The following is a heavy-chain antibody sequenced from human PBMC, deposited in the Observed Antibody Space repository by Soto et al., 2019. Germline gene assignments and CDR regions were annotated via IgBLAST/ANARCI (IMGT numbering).Heavy chain of an antibody. Sequence: PSETLSLTCTVSGGSISSGGYYWSWIRQHPGKGLEWIGYIYYSGSTYYNPSLKSRVTISVDTSKNQFSLKPSSVTAADTAVYYCMTTNGAYSYDSSYWGQGTLVTVSS. CDR1: GGSISSGGYY. CDR2: IYYSGST. J-gene: IGHJ4*02. CDR3: MTTNGAYSYDSSY. V-gene: IGHV4-31*03. D-gene: IGHD3-22*01.